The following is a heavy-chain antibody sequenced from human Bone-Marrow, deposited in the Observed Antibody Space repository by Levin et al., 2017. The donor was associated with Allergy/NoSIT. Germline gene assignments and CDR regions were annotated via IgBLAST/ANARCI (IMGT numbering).Heavy chain of an antibody. J-gene: IGHJ6*02. CDR1: GFTFSDYY. CDR2: ISSSGSTI. CDR3: ARDMEVSSGWYGVYWGYYGMDV. Sequence: PGGSLRLSCAASGFTFSDYYMSWIRQAPGKGLEWVSYISSSGSTIYYADSVKGRFTISRDNAKNSLYLQMNSLRAEDTAVYYCARDMEVSSGWYGVYWGYYGMDVWGQGTTVTVSS. D-gene: IGHD6-19*01. V-gene: IGHV3-11*01.